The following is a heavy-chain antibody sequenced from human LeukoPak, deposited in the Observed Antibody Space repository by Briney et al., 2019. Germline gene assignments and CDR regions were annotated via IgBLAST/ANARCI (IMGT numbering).Heavy chain of an antibody. CDR3: ARSDGYGLVGI. V-gene: IGHV4-59*12. CDR1: GGSISSYY. CDR2: IYYTGFT. Sequence: PSETLSLTCTVSGGSISSYYWSWIRQPPGKGLEWIGFIYYTGFTIYNPSLKSRVTISVDTSKNQFSLKLSSVTAADTAVYYCARSDGYGLVGIWGQGTMVTVSS. J-gene: IGHJ3*02. D-gene: IGHD3-10*01.